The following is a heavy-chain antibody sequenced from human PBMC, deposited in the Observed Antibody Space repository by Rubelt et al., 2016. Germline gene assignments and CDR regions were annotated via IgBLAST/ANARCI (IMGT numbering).Heavy chain of an antibody. Sequence: QVQLVQSGAAVKKPGASVKVSCKASGYTFTGYYMHWVRQAPGQGLEWVGRINPHSGDTNFAQKFQDRVTMTGDTSISTAYMELNRLRSDGTAGYFCAGAISSAGVDHWGQGTLVTVSS. V-gene: IGHV1-2*06. CDR1: GYTFTGYY. CDR2: INPHSGDT. CDR3: AGAISSAGVDH. D-gene: IGHD3-3*01. J-gene: IGHJ4*02.